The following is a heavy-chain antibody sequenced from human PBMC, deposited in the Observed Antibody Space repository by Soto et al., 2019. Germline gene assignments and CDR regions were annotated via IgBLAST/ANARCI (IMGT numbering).Heavy chain of an antibody. D-gene: IGHD1-26*01. J-gene: IGHJ6*02. V-gene: IGHV1-69*13. CDR2: IIPIFGTA. Sequence: ASVKVSCKASGGTFSSYAISWVRQAPGQGLEWMGGIIPIFGTANCAQKFQGRVTITADESTSTAYMELSSLRSEDTAVYYCARDPSRPYRYERDYYYGMDVWGQGTTVTVSS. CDR1: GGTFSSYA. CDR3: ARDPSRPYRYERDYYYGMDV.